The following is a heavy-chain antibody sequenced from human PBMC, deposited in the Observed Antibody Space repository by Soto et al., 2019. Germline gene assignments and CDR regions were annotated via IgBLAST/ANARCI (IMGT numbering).Heavy chain of an antibody. D-gene: IGHD3-16*01. Sequence: VGSLRLSCAASGFTPSSYWMSWVRQAPGKGLEWLANIKEDGSEKYYVDSVKGRFTTSRDNAKNSLYLQLNGLRVEDTAVYYCARGAGIGDYWGQGTLVTVSS. CDR1: GFTPSSYW. CDR2: IKEDGSEK. CDR3: ARGAGIGDY. V-gene: IGHV3-7*04. J-gene: IGHJ4*02.